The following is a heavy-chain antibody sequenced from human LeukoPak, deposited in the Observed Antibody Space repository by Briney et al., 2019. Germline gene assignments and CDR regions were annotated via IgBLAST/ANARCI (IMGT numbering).Heavy chain of an antibody. V-gene: IGHV4-4*07. Sequence: SETLSLTCTVSGGSISSYYWSWIRQPAGKGLEWIGRIYTSGSTNYNPSLKSRVTMSVDTSKNQFSLKLSSVTAADTAVYYCARDQMAGTVVHYYYYYGMDVWGQGTTVTVSS. CDR2: IYTSGST. J-gene: IGHJ6*02. D-gene: IGHD6-19*01. CDR3: ARDQMAGTVVHYYYYYGMDV. CDR1: GGSISSYY.